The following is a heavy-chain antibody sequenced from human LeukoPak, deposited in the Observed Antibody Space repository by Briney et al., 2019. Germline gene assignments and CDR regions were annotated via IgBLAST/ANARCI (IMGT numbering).Heavy chain of an antibody. CDR1: GGTFSSYT. D-gene: IGHD2-2*01. J-gene: IGHJ4*02. Sequence: SVKVSCKASGGTFSSYTISWVRQAPGQGLEWMGRIIPILGITNYAQKFQGRVTITADKSTSTAYMELSSLRSEDTAVYCCARDDGSSENYWGQGTLVTVSS. CDR3: ARDDGSSENY. CDR2: IIPILGIT. V-gene: IGHV1-69*04.